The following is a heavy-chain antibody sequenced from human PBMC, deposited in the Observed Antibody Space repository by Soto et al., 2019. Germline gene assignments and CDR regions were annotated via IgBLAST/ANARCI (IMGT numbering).Heavy chain of an antibody. V-gene: IGHV3-64*01. CDR2: ISSNGVGT. J-gene: IGHJ6*03. CDR1: GFTLSGYA. Sequence: EVQLAESGGGLAQPGGSLRLSCAASGFTLSGYAMDWVRQAPGKGLEYVSGISSNGVGTYYANSVQGRFTISRDNSKNTVYLQMGRLRPEDRAVYYCARRARPDFYDMDVWGKGTTVTVSS. CDR3: ARRARPDFYDMDV. D-gene: IGHD6-6*01.